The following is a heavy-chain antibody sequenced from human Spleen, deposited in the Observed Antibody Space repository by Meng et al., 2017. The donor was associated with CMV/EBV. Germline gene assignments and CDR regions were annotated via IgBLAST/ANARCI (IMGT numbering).Heavy chain of an antibody. V-gene: IGHV1-69*10. CDR2: IIPILGIA. CDR3: ARTAASYYYYGMDV. J-gene: IGHJ6*02. D-gene: IGHD2-2*01. Sequence: SGGTFSSYAISWVRQAPGQGLEWMGGIIPILGIANYAQKFQGRVTITADKSTSTAYMELSSLRSEDTAVYYCARTAASYYYYGMDVWGQGTTVTVSS. CDR1: GGTFSSYA.